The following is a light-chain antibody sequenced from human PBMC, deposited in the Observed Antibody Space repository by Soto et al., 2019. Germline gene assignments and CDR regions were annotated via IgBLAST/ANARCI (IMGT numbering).Light chain of an antibody. CDR1: SGSVSTSYY. CDR3: VLYMGSGISV. J-gene: IGLJ3*02. CDR2: STN. Sequence: QTVVTQEPSFSVSPGRTVTLTCGLSSGSVSTSYYPSWYQQTPGQAPRTLIYSTNPRSSGVPDRFSGSILGNKAALTITGAQADDESDYYCVLYMGSGISVFGGGTKLTVL. V-gene: IGLV8-61*01.